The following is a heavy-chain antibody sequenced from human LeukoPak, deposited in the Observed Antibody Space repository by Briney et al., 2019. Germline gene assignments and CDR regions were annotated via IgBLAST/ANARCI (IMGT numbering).Heavy chain of an antibody. D-gene: IGHD6-19*01. V-gene: IGHV4-59*01. Sequence: SETLSLTCTVSGCSISSYYWSWIRQPPGKGLEWIGYIYYSGSTNYDPSLKSRVTISVDTSKNQFSLKLSSVTAADTAVYYCARGQWLVAFDYWGQGTLVTVSS. CDR2: IYYSGST. CDR1: GCSISSYY. J-gene: IGHJ4*02. CDR3: ARGQWLVAFDY.